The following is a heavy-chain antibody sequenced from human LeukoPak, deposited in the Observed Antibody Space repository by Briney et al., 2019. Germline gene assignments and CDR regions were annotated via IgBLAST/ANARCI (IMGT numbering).Heavy chain of an antibody. J-gene: IGHJ6*03. CDR1: GYTFTSYG. CDR2: ISAYNGNT. Sequence: ASVKVSCKASGYTFTSYGISWVRQAPGQGLEWMGWISAYNGNTNYAQKLQGRVTMTTDTSTSTAYMELRSLRSDDTAVYYCARDHVLLWFGELSWDYYMDVWGKGTTVTVSS. D-gene: IGHD3-10*01. V-gene: IGHV1-18*01. CDR3: ARDHVLLWFGELSWDYYMDV.